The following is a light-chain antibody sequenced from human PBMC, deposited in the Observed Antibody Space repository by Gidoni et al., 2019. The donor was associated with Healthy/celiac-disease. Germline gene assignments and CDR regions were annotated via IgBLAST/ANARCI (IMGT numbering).Light chain of an antibody. J-gene: IGLJ1*01. CDR3: SSYTSSSSPYV. Sequence: QSSLTQPASVSGSPGQSIIISCTGTRSDVGGYHYVSCYQQHPGNAPKLMIYEVSNRPSGVSKRFSGSKSVNTASLTISGLQAEDESDYYCSSYTSSSSPYVFGTGTKVTVL. V-gene: IGLV2-14*01. CDR1: RSDVGGYHY. CDR2: EVS.